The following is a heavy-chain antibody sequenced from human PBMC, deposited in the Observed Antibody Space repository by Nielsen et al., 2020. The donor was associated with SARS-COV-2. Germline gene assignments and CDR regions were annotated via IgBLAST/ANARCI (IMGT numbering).Heavy chain of an antibody. Sequence: KVSCKGSGYSFTSYWISWVRQMPGKGLEWMGRIDPSDSYTNYSPSFQGHVTISADKSISTAYLQCSSLKASDTAMYYCAVQDYYDSSGYSIDYWGQGTPVTVSS. CDR3: AVQDYYDSSGYSIDY. D-gene: IGHD3-22*01. V-gene: IGHV5-10-1*01. CDR1: GYSFTSYW. J-gene: IGHJ4*02. CDR2: IDPSDSYT.